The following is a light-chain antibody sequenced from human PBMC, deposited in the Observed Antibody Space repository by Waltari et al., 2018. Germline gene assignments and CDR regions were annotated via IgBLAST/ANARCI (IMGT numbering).Light chain of an antibody. V-gene: IGKV3-15*01. CDR3: QQYNNWPRT. Sequence: VMTQSPAPLSVSPGDTATLSCRASLSVSNNLAWYQQTPGQAPRLLIYGTSTRASGIPAKFSGSGYGTEFTLTISSLQSEDFAVYYCQQYNNWPRTFGQGTKLEIK. CDR2: GTS. J-gene: IGKJ2*01. CDR1: LSVSNN.